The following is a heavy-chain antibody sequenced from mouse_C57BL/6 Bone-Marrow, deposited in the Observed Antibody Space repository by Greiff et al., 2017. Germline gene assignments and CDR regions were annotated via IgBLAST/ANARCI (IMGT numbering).Heavy chain of an antibody. V-gene: IGHV14-4*01. Sequence: VQLQQSGAELVRPGASVKLSCTASGFNIKDDYMHWVKQRPEQGLEWIGWIDPENGDTEYASKFQGKATITADTSSNTAYLPLSSLTSEDTAVYYCTTGYYGSPWYFDVWGTGTTVTVSS. J-gene: IGHJ1*03. CDR1: GFNIKDDY. D-gene: IGHD1-1*01. CDR3: TTGYYGSPWYFDV. CDR2: IDPENGDT.